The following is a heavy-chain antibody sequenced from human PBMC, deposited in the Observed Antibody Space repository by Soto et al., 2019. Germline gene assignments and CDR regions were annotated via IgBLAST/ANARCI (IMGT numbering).Heavy chain of an antibody. J-gene: IGHJ2*01. CDR1: GFTFSSYA. CDR3: ARMNCTNGVCYDRYFDL. CDR2: ISYDGNNK. D-gene: IGHD2-8*01. Sequence: QVQLVESGGGVVQPGRSLRLSCAASGFTFSSYAMHWVRQAPGKGLEWVAVISYDGNNKYYADSVKGRFTISRDNSKNTLYLQMNSLRAEDTAVYYCARMNCTNGVCYDRYFDLWGRGTLVTVSS. V-gene: IGHV3-30-3*01.